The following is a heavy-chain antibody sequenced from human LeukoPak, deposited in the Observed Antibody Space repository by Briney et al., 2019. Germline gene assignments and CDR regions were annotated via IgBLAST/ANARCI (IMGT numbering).Heavy chain of an antibody. CDR3: ARGRSSWPNYFDY. CDR1: GFTFSSYG. D-gene: IGHD6-13*01. J-gene: IGHJ4*02. CDR2: IWYDGSNK. Sequence: GGSLRLSCAASGFTFSSYGMHWVRQAPGKGLEWVAVIWYDGSNKYYADSVKGRFTISRDNSKNTLYVQMNRLRAEDTAVYYCARGRSSWPNYFDYWGQGTLVTVSS. V-gene: IGHV3-33*01.